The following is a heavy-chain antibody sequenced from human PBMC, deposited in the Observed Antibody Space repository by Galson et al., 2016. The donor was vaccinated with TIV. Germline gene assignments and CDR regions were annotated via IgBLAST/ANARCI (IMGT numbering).Heavy chain of an antibody. J-gene: IGHJ4*02. Sequence: QSGAEVKKPGASVKVSCKVSGNSLNELVMHWVRQAPGKGLEWMGGFDPEVFKTVYPQKFQGRVTMTADTYRDTASMELGSLGIEDTAVYYCATVAWFPGLSLDNWGQGTLVTVSS. V-gene: IGHV1-24*01. CDR2: FDPEVFKT. CDR3: ATVAWFPGLSLDN. D-gene: IGHD2/OR15-2a*01. CDR1: GNSLNELV.